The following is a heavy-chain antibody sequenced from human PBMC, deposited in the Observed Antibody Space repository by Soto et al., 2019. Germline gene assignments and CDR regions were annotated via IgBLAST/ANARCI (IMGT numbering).Heavy chain of an antibody. V-gene: IGHV4-59*01. CDR3: ARRIRTVTTSYFDY. D-gene: IGHD4-17*01. J-gene: IGHJ4*02. CDR1: GGSISSYY. CDR2: IYYSGST. Sequence: SETLSLTCTVSGGSISSYYWSWIRQPPGKGLEWIGYIYYSGSTNYNPSLKSRVTISVDTSKNQFSLKLSSVTAADTAVYYCARRIRTVTTSYFDYWGQGTLVTVSS.